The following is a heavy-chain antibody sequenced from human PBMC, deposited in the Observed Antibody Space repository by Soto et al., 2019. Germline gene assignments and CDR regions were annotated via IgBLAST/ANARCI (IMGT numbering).Heavy chain of an antibody. D-gene: IGHD2-2*01. CDR1: GFTFSSYA. J-gene: IGHJ4*02. Sequence: EVQLLESGGGLVQPGGSLRLSCAVSGFTFSSYAMNWVRQAPGKGLEWVSGISGSGGTTYYADSVKGRFTISRDNSKNTLYLQMNSLRAEDTAVYYCAKGDDIVVVPAFDYLGQGTLGTVSS. CDR2: ISGSGGTT. V-gene: IGHV3-23*01. CDR3: AKGDDIVVVPAFDY.